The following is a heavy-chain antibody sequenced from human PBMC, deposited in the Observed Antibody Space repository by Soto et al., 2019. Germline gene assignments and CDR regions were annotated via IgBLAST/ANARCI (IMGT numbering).Heavy chain of an antibody. J-gene: IGHJ5*02. D-gene: IGHD6-13*01. V-gene: IGHV3-48*01. CDR1: GFTFSSYS. Sequence: EVQLVESGGGLVQPGGSLRLSCAASGFTFSSYSMNWVRQAPGKGLEWVSYISSSSSTIYYADSVKGRFTISRDNAKNSLYLQMNSLRAEDTAVYYCARGRIAAAGRWLDPWGQGTLVTVSS. CDR3: ARGRIAAAGRWLDP. CDR2: ISSSSSTI.